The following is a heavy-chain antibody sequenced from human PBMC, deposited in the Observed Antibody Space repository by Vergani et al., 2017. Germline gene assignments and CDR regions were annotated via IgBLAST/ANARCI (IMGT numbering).Heavy chain of an antibody. CDR3: AKDPQGGIAARPRYYFDY. D-gene: IGHD6-6*01. J-gene: IGHJ4*02. CDR1: GFSFTTYA. V-gene: IGHV3-23*01. Sequence: EVQLLESGGGLVQPGGSLRLSCAASGFSFTTYAMSWVRQAPGKGLEWVSTINTNGDYPRYGDSVKGRFTISRDNSKSTLYLQMNSLRAEDTAIYYCAKDPQGGIAARPRYYFDYWGQGTLVTVSS. CDR2: INTNGDYP.